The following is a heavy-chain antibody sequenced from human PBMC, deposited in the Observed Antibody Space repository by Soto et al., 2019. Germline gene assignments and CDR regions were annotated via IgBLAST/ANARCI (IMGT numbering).Heavy chain of an antibody. CDR2: IYRTGNT. J-gene: IGHJ4*02. D-gene: IGHD2-2*01. Sequence: QLQLQESGSRLVKSSQTLSLTCTVSGDSMTSGDYSWSWIRQPPGKGLEWIGYIYRTGNTHYSPSVKSRVSISQDRSKNQFSLELTSVTAADTAVYYCARGDYQYSIDYWGQGTLVTVSS. V-gene: IGHV4-30-2*01. CDR1: GDSMTSGDYS. CDR3: ARGDYQYSIDY.